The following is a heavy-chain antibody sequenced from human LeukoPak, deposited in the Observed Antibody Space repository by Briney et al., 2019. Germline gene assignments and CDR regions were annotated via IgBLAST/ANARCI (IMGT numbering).Heavy chain of an antibody. J-gene: IGHJ4*02. CDR3: ARKELLWFGESLSNLFDY. CDR2: ISYDGSNK. Sequence: GGSLRLSCAASGFTFSSYAMHWVRQAPGKGLEWVAVISYDGSNKYYADSVKGRFTISRDNSENTLYLQMNSLRAEDTAVYYCARKELLWFGESLSNLFDYWGQGTLVTVSS. V-gene: IGHV3-30-3*01. CDR1: GFTFSSYA. D-gene: IGHD3-10*01.